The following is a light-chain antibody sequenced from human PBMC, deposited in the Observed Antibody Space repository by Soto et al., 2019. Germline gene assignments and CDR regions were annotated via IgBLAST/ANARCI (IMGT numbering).Light chain of an antibody. J-gene: IGKJ5*01. CDR1: QSVSSN. CDR3: QQYSKWPIT. CDR2: GIF. Sequence: EIVMTQSPGTLSLSPGETATLSCRASQSVSSNYLAWYQQKPGQAPRLLVYGIFTRATDIPARFSGRGSGTEFTLTISSLQSEDFAVYYCQQYSKWPITFGQGTRLEIK. V-gene: IGKV3-15*01.